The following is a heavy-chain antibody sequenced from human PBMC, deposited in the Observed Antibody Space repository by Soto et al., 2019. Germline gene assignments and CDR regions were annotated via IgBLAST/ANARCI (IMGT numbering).Heavy chain of an antibody. Sequence: QGQLLQSGDEVKKPGASVRVSCRASGYDFTSYGISWVRQAPGQGLEWVSWISAYNGKRDTAQKFQGRVTMTLDTSTDTAHMDLGDITFPDTAVYYGARGRIVALIHAAFESWSPGTMLAVSS. CDR2: ISAYNGKR. J-gene: IGHJ3*02. CDR1: GYDFTSYG. V-gene: IGHV1-18*01. D-gene: IGHD2-21*01. CDR3: ARGRIVALIHAAFES.